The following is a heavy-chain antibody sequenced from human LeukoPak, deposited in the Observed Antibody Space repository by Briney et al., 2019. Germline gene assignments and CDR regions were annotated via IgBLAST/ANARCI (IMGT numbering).Heavy chain of an antibody. V-gene: IGHV3-30*18. D-gene: IGHD1-26*01. CDR2: ISYDGSNK. Sequence: PGGSLRLSCAASGFTFSSYGMHWVRQAPGKGLERVAVISYDGSNKYYADSVKGRFTISRDNSKNTLYLQMNSLRAEDTAVYYCAKDRSGSHDYWGQGTLATVSS. J-gene: IGHJ4*02. CDR3: AKDRSGSHDY. CDR1: GFTFSSYG.